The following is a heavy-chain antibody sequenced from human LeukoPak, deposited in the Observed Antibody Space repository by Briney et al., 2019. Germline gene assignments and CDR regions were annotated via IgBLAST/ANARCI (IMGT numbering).Heavy chain of an antibody. J-gene: IGHJ4*02. CDR3: AKAGVLTLVRGVIVDY. CDR2: ISGSGDGT. V-gene: IGHV3-23*01. D-gene: IGHD3-10*01. Sequence: PGGSLRLSCAASGFTFSRYAMSGVRQAPGKGLEWVSAISGSGDGTYYADSVKGRFTISRDNSKNTLFLQMNSLRAEDTAVYYCAKAGVLTLVRGVIVDYWGQGTLVTVSS. CDR1: GFTFSRYA.